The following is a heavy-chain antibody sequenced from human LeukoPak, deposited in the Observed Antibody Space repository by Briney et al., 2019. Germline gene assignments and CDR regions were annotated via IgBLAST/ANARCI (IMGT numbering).Heavy chain of an antibody. D-gene: IGHD3-3*01. CDR1: GFTFSSYA. J-gene: IGHJ4*02. Sequence: QTGMSLRLSCAASGFTFSSYAMSWVRQAPGKGLEWVSAISGSGGSTYYADSVKGRFTISRDNSKNTLYLQMNSLRAEDTAVYYCAKALDLRFLEWSYYFDYWGQGTLVIVSS. V-gene: IGHV3-23*01. CDR3: AKALDLRFLEWSYYFDY. CDR2: ISGSGGST.